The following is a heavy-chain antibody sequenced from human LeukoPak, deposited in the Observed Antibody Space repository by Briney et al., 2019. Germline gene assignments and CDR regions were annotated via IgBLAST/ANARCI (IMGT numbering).Heavy chain of an antibody. D-gene: IGHD1-1*01. CDR1: GYTSGTSS. V-gene: IGHV1-18*01. J-gene: IGHJ3*02. CDR3: TRVRNSNNWWGPFDI. Sequence: ASVKVSCKAFGYTSGTSSITWVRQAPGQRLEWMGWISPNNGNTHYAQGVQGRVTMTTDTSRSTAYMELRSLRSDDTAVYYCTRVRNSNNWWGPFDIWGQGTMVTVSS. CDR2: ISPNNGNT.